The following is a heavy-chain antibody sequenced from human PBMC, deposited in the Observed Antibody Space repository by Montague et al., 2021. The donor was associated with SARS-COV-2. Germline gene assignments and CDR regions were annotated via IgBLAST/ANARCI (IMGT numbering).Heavy chain of an antibody. CDR3: ARGRLGATMIVVVMVGEQYYFDY. D-gene: IGHD3-22*01. V-gene: IGHV4-34*01. CDR2: INDRGNT. J-gene: IGHJ4*02. CDR1: GESFSGFY. Sequence: SETLSLTCAVYGESFSGFYWTWIRQPPGKGLEWIGEINDRGNTNYNSSLKSRVTISMDTSKNQFSLRLSSVTAADTGVYYCARGRLGATMIVVVMVGEQYYFDYWGQGTLVTVSS.